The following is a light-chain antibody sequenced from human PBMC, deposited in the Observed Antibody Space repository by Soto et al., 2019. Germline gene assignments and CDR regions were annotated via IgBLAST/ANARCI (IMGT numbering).Light chain of an antibody. CDR3: AAWDDSLNGVL. J-gene: IGLJ2*01. Sequence: QTVVTQPPSASGTPGQRVTISCSGSSSNIGSNTVNWYQQLPGTAPKLLIYSNNQRPSGVPDRFSGSKSGTSASLAISGLQSEDEADYYCAAWDDSLNGVLFGGGTKGTVL. CDR1: SSNIGSNT. CDR2: SNN. V-gene: IGLV1-44*01.